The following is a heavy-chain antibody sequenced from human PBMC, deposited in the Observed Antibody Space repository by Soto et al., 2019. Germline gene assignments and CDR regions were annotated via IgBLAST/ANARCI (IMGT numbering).Heavy chain of an antibody. V-gene: IGHV4-39*01. Sequence: PTETLSLTCTVSGGSISSSSYYWGWIRQPPGKGLEWIGSIYYSGSTYYNPSLKSRVTTSVDTSKNQFSLKLSSVTAADTAVYYCARLGRDTAMVRYYFDYWGQGTLVTVSS. CDR1: GGSISSSSYY. CDR3: ARLGRDTAMVRYYFDY. J-gene: IGHJ4*02. D-gene: IGHD5-18*01. CDR2: IYYSGST.